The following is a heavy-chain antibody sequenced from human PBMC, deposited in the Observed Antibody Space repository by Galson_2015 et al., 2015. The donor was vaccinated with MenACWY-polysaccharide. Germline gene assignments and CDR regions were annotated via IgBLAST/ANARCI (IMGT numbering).Heavy chain of an antibody. Sequence: SLRLSCAAYGFTFSSHWMTWVRQAPGKGLEWVATIKQDGSEKYYVDSVKGRFTISRDNAKNSLSLQMNSLRAEDTAVYYCARAGEGWFASWGQGSLVTVSS. CDR2: IKQDGSEK. D-gene: IGHD3-10*01. J-gene: IGHJ5*01. CDR3: ARAGEGWFAS. V-gene: IGHV3-7*01. CDR1: GFTFSSHW.